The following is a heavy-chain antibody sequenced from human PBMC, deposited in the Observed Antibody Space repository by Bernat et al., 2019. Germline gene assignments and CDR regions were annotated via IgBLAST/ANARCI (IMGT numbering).Heavy chain of an antibody. CDR2: ISYDGSNK. Sequence: QVQLVESGGGVVQPGRSLRLSCAASGFTFSSYAMHWVRQAPGKGLEWVAVISYDGSNKYYADSVKGRFTISRDNSKNTLYLQMNSLRAEDTAVYYCAGGYGPRYLFQHWGQGTLVTVSS. V-gene: IGHV3-30*01. J-gene: IGHJ1*01. CDR3: AGGYGPRYLFQH. CDR1: GFTFSSYA. D-gene: IGHD5-12*01.